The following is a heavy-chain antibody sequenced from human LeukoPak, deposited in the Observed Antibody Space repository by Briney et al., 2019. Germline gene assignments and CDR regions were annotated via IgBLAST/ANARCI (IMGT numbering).Heavy chain of an antibody. CDR1: GFTFSSYA. Sequence: GGSLRLSCAASGFTFSSYAMSWVRQAPGKGLEWVSAISGSGGSTYSADSVKGRFTISRDNSKNTLYLQMNTLGAEDTAVYYCAKAPPIAVARDAFDIWGQGTMVTVSS. CDR3: AKAPPIAVARDAFDI. D-gene: IGHD6-19*01. J-gene: IGHJ3*02. V-gene: IGHV3-23*01. CDR2: ISGSGGST.